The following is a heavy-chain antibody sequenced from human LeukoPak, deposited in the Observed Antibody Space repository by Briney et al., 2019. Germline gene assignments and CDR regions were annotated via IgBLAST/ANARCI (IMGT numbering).Heavy chain of an antibody. J-gene: IGHJ4*02. CDR1: GGSISSSSYY. CDR3: ARVNTPPAYDFWSGYFGY. Sequence: SETLSLTCTVSGGSISSSSYYWSWIRQPPGKGLEWIGEINHSGSTNYNPSLKSRVTISVDTSKNQFSLKLSSVTAADTAVYYCARVNTPPAYDFWSGYFGYWGQGTLVTVSS. V-gene: IGHV4-39*07. CDR2: INHSGST. D-gene: IGHD3-3*01.